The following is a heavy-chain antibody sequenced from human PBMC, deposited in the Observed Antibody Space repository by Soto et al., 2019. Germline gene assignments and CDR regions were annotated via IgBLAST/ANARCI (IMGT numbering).Heavy chain of an antibody. D-gene: IGHD3-3*01. CDR1: GFTFSSYA. CDR3: AKDYDFWSGYFNYYYYMDV. V-gene: IGHV3-23*01. Sequence: EVQLLESGGGLVQPGGSLRLSCAASGFTFSSYAMSWVRQAPGKGLEWVSAISGSGGSTYYAYSVKGRFNISRDNSKNTLYLQMNSLRGEDTAVYYCAKDYDFWSGYFNYYYYMDVWGKGTTVTVSS. J-gene: IGHJ6*03. CDR2: ISGSGGST.